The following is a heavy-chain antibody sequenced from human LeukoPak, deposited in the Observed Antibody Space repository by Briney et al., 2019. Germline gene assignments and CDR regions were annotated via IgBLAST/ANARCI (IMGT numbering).Heavy chain of an antibody. D-gene: IGHD2-15*01. Sequence: SETLSLTCIVSGGSVSSGSYYWSWIRQPPGKGLEWIGYIYYSGSTNYNPSLKSRVTISVDTSKNQFSLKLSSVTAADTAVYYCARDSFLLNRSPCSGGSCYSWGGMDVWGQGTTVTVSS. CDR2: IYYSGST. V-gene: IGHV4-61*01. CDR3: ARDSFLLNRSPCSGGSCYSWGGMDV. J-gene: IGHJ6*02. CDR1: GGSVSSGSYY.